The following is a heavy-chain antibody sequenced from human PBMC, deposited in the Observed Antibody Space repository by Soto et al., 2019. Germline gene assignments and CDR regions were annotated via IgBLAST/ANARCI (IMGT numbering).Heavy chain of an antibody. CDR2: INPNSGGT. CDR1: GYTFTGYY. D-gene: IGHD2-2*01. Sequence: ASVKVSCKASGYTFTGYYMHWVRQAPGQGLEWMGWINPNSGGTNYAQKFQGWVTMTRDTSISTAYMELSRLRSDDTAVYYCARVRRGYCSSTSCYYYYGMDVWGQGTTVTVSS. J-gene: IGHJ6*02. V-gene: IGHV1-2*04. CDR3: ARVRRGYCSSTSCYYYYGMDV.